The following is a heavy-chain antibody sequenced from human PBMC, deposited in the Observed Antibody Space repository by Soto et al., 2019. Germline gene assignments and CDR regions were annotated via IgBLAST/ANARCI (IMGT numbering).Heavy chain of an antibody. V-gene: IGHV3-30-3*01. Sequence: QVQLVESGGGVVQPGRSLRLSCAASGFTFSSYAMHWVRHAPGKGLEWVAVISYDGSNKYYADSVKGRFTISRDNSKNTLYLQMNSLRAEDTAVYYCARYEGDDYGDTESYCDYWGQGTLVTVSS. CDR3: ARYEGDDYGDTESYCDY. CDR1: GFTFSSYA. J-gene: IGHJ4*02. CDR2: ISYDGSNK. D-gene: IGHD4-17*01.